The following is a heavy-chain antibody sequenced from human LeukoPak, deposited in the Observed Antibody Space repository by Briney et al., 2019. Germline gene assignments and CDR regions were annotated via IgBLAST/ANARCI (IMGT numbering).Heavy chain of an antibody. CDR3: AKGMYSGSPSPFDY. J-gene: IGHJ4*02. CDR2: IRYVGSKK. D-gene: IGHD1-26*01. Sequence: GRSLRLSCAASGLTFSSYGMQWVRQAPSKGLEWVAFIRYVGSKKYYADSVKGPFTIARDNSKNTPYLQTNSLRAEDTAVYYCAKGMYSGSPSPFDYWGQGTLVTVSS. V-gene: IGHV3-30*02. CDR1: GLTFSSYG.